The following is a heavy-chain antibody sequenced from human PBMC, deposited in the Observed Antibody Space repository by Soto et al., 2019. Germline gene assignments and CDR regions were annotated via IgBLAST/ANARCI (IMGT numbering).Heavy chain of an antibody. J-gene: IGHJ3*02. Sequence: ASVKVSCKVSGYTLTELSMHWVRQAPGKGLEWMGGFDPEDGETIYAQKFQGRVTMTEDTSTDTAYMELSSLRSEDTAVYYCATVSLRYFDWLFTTDAFDIWGQGTMVTVSS. CDR3: ATVSLRYFDWLFTTDAFDI. V-gene: IGHV1-24*01. D-gene: IGHD3-9*01. CDR2: FDPEDGET. CDR1: GYTLTELS.